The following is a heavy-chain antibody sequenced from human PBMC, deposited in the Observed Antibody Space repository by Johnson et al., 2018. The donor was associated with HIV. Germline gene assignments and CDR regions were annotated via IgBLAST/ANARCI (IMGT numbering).Heavy chain of an antibody. CDR2: INRDGSST. D-gene: IGHD5-18*01. CDR3: PRETNSAMAGDAFDI. CDR1: GFIFSSYW. Sequence: VPLVESGGGLVQPGGSLRLSCAASGFIFSSYWMHWVRQAPGKGLVWVSRINRDGSSTTYADSVKGRFTISRDNAKNTLYLQMNSLRAEATAVYYCPRETNSAMAGDAFDIWGQGTMVTVSS. V-gene: IGHV3-74*01. J-gene: IGHJ3*02.